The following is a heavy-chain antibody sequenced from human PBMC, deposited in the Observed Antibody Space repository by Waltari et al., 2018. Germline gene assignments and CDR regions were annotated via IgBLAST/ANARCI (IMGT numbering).Heavy chain of an antibody. CDR1: GYTFTSYG. CDR3: ARDPAYGDYPTWGLDY. Sequence: QVQLVQSGAEVKKPGASVKVSCKASGYTFTSYGISWVRQAPGQGLEWMGWISAYKGNTNYAQKLQGRVTMTTDTSTSTAYMELRSLRSDDTAVYYCARDPAYGDYPTWGLDYWGQGTLVTVSS. CDR2: ISAYKGNT. J-gene: IGHJ4*02. D-gene: IGHD4-17*01. V-gene: IGHV1-18*01.